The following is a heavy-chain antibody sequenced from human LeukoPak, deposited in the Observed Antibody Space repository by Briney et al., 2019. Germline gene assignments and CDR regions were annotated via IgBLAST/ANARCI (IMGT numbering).Heavy chain of an antibody. D-gene: IGHD6-13*01. Sequence: WVRQAPGKGLEWVANIKQDGSEKYYVDSVKGRFTISRDNAKNSLYPQMNSLRAEDTAVYYCARISSSWSYYFDYWGQGTLVTVSS. J-gene: IGHJ4*02. V-gene: IGHV3-7*01. CDR3: ARISSSWSYYFDY. CDR2: IKQDGSEK.